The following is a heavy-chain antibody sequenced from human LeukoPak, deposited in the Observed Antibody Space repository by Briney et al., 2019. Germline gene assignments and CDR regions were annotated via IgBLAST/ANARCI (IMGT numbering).Heavy chain of an antibody. CDR2: IYYSGST. Sequence: SETLSLTCTVSGGSISSSSYYWGWIRQPPGKGLEWIGSIYYSGSTYYNPSLKSRVTISVDTSKNQFSLKLSSVTAADTAVYYCARGRLGDNFDYWGQGTLVTVSS. V-gene: IGHV4-39*01. CDR3: ARGRLGDNFDY. J-gene: IGHJ4*02. D-gene: IGHD1-26*01. CDR1: GGSISSSSYY.